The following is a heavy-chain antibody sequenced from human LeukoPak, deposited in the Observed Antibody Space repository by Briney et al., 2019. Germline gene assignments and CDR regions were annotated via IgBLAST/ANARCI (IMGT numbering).Heavy chain of an antibody. J-gene: IGHJ5*02. CDR3: ARDKGSGWFAVNWFDP. CDR2: INHSGST. D-gene: IGHD6-19*01. Sequence: KPSETLSLTCTVSGGSISSYYWSWIRQPPGKGLEWIGEINHSGSTNYNPSLKSRVTISVDTSKNQFSLKLSSVTAADTAVYYCARDKGSGWFAVNWFDPWGQGTLVTVSS. V-gene: IGHV4-34*01. CDR1: GGSISSYY.